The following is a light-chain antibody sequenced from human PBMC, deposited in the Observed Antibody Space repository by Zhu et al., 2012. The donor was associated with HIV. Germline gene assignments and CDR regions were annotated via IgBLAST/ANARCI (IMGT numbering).Light chain of an antibody. CDR2: DAS. J-gene: IGKJ2*01. CDR3: QQRSMWPDT. V-gene: IGKV3-11*01. CDR1: QNINYF. Sequence: EIVLTQSPATLSLSPGDRATLSCRASQNINYFLAWYQQKPGQAPGLLIYDASNRATGVPARFSGTGSGTNFSLTVNSLEPEDFAVYFCQQRSMWPDTFGQGTKVEVK.